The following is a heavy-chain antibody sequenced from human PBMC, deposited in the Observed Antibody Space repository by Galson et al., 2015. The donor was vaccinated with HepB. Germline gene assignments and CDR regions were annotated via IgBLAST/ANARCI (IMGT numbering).Heavy chain of an antibody. D-gene: IGHD3-22*01. V-gene: IGHV1-18*01. Sequence: SVKVSCKASGYTFTSYGISWVRQAPGQGLEWMGWISAYNGNTNYAQKLQGRVTMTTDTSTSTAYMELRSLRSDDTAVYYCARAVSTYYYDSSGFFDIWGQGTMVTVSS. CDR2: ISAYNGNT. CDR3: ARAVSTYYYDSSGFFDI. CDR1: GYTFTSYG. J-gene: IGHJ3*02.